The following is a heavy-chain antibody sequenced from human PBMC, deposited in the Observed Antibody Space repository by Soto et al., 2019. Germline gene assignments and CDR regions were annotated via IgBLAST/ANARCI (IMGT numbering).Heavy chain of an antibody. D-gene: IGHD1-26*01. Sequence: ASVKVSCKASGYTFTSQNMHWVRQAPGKGLEWMGGFDPEDGETIYAQKFQGRVTMTEDTSTDTAYMELSSLRSEDTAVYYCATIRLGWELLSDWGQGTLVTVSS. V-gene: IGHV1-24*01. CDR1: GYTFTSQN. CDR2: FDPEDGET. CDR3: ATIRLGWELLSD. J-gene: IGHJ4*02.